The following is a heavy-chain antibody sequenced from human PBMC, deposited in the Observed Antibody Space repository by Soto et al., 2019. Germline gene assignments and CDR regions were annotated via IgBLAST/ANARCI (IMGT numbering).Heavy chain of an antibody. J-gene: IGHJ2*01. Sequence: EVQLVESGGGLVQPGGSLRLSCVASGFTLSSYEINWVRQAPGKGLEWLSYIDTSGSTIYYADSVKGRFTISRDNAKNSLYLQMISLRAEDTAVYYCARDDYGGDSVYWYSDLWGRGTLVTVSS. V-gene: IGHV3-48*03. CDR2: IDTSGSTI. CDR3: ARDDYGGDSVYWYSDL. CDR1: GFTLSSYE. D-gene: IGHD4-17*01.